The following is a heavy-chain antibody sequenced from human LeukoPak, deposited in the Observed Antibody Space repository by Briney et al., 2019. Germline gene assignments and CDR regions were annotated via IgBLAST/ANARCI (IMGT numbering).Heavy chain of an antibody. J-gene: IGHJ6*02. CDR1: GFTFSSYA. D-gene: IGHD4-11*01. Sequence: GGSLRLSCAASGFTFSSYAMSWVRQAPGKGLEWVSTISNSGGSTYYADSVKGRFTISRDNSKNTLYLQMGSLRAEDTAVYYCAKGLSKLYYYYGMDVWGQGTTVTVSS. V-gene: IGHV3-23*01. CDR2: ISNSGGST. CDR3: AKGLSKLYYYYGMDV.